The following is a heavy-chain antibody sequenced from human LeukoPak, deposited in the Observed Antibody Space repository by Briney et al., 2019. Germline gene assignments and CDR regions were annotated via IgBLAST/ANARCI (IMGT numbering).Heavy chain of an antibody. Sequence: SVKVSCKASGGTFSSYAISWVRQAPGQGLEWMGGIIPIFGTANYAQKFQGRVTITADESTSTAYMELSSLRSEDTAVYYCARDIFQLKIRVAYDAFDIWGQGTMVTVSS. CDR2: IIPIFGTA. CDR1: GGTFSSYA. J-gene: IGHJ3*02. D-gene: IGHD3-16*01. CDR3: ARDIFQLKIRVAYDAFDI. V-gene: IGHV1-69*13.